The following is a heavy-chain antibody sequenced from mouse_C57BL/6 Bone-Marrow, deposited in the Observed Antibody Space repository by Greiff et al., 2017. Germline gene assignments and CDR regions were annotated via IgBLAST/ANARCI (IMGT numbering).Heavy chain of an antibody. V-gene: IGHV1-69*01. D-gene: IGHD2-10*02. CDR3: AMGGYGNYYFDY. Sequence: QVQLQQPGAELVMPGASVKLSCKASGYTFTSYWMHWVKQRPGQGLEWIGEIDPSDSYTNYNQKFKGKSTLTVDKSSSTAYMQLSSLTSEDSAVYYGAMGGYGNYYFDYWGQGTTLTVSS. CDR1: GYTFTSYW. J-gene: IGHJ2*01. CDR2: IDPSDSYT.